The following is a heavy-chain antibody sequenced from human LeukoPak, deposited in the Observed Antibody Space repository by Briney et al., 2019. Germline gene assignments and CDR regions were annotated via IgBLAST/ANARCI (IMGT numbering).Heavy chain of an antibody. V-gene: IGHV1-69*13. D-gene: IGHD3-9*01. J-gene: IGHJ6*02. CDR3: ARCKDLLRYFDWLSLSCGMDV. CDR1: GGTFSSYA. CDR2: IIPIFGTA. Sequence: SVTVSCTASGGTFSSYAISWVRQAPGQGLEWMGGIIPIFGTANYAQKFQGRVTITADESTSTAYMELSSLRSEDTAVYYCARCKDLLRYFDWLSLSCGMDVWGQGTTVTVSS.